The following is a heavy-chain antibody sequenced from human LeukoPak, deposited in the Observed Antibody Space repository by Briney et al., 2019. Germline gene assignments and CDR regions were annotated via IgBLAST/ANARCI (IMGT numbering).Heavy chain of an antibody. V-gene: IGHV3-30*04. D-gene: IGHD5-12*01. CDR1: GFTFSSYA. CDR2: ISYDGSNK. Sequence: PGGSLRLSWAASGFTFSSYAMHWVRQAAGKGLEWVAIISYDGSNKYYADSLKGQFTISRDNSKNTLYLQMNSLRAEDTALYYCAGGGGYDIYWGQGTLVTVSS. J-gene: IGHJ4*02. CDR3: AGGGGYDIY.